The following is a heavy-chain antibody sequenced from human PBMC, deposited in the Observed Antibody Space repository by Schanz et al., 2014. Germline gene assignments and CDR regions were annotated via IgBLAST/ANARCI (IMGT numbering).Heavy chain of an antibody. J-gene: IGHJ6*02. V-gene: IGHV3-7*03. Sequence: ESGGTLVQPGGSLRLSCAGSELTLSTHAMTWVRQAPGKGLEWVANIKQDGSAKNYVDSVKGRFTISRDNPKNSLDLQMNSLRAEDTALYYCAKEEVYVDSNGMDVWGQGTTVTVSS. CDR1: ELTLSTHA. CDR2: IKQDGSAK. D-gene: IGHD2-8*01. CDR3: AKEEVYVDSNGMDV.